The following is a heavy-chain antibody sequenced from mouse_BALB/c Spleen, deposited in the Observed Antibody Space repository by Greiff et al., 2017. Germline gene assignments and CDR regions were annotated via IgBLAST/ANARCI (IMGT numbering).Heavy chain of an antibody. V-gene: IGHV5-17*02. Sequence: EVQLVESGGGLVQPGGSRKLSCAASGFTFSSFGMHWVRQAPEKGLEWVAYISSGSSTIYYADTVKGRFTISRDNPKNTLFLQMTSLRSEDTAMYYCARDPLMITTRGPFDYWGQGTTLTVSS. CDR2: ISSGSSTI. D-gene: IGHD2-4*01. J-gene: IGHJ2*01. CDR1: GFTFSSFG. CDR3: ARDPLMITTRGPFDY.